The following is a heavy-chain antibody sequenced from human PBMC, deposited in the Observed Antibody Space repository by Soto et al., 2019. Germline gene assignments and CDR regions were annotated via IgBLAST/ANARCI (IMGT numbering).Heavy chain of an antibody. Sequence: GGSMRLSCAASGFTFSSYGMHWVRKAPGKGLEWVAVISYDGSNKYYADSVKGRFTISRDNSKNTLYLQMNSLRAEDTAVYYCAKGRVDTAMLYYYGMDVWGQGTTVTVSS. V-gene: IGHV3-30*18. CDR3: AKGRVDTAMLYYYGMDV. J-gene: IGHJ6*02. CDR2: ISYDGSNK. CDR1: GFTFSSYG. D-gene: IGHD5-18*01.